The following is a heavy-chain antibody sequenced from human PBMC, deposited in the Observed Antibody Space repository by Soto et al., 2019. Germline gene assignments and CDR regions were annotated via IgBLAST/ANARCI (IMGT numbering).Heavy chain of an antibody. V-gene: IGHV4-39*01. Sequence: QLQLQESGPGLVKPSETLSLTCTVSGGSISSSSYYWGWIRQPPGQGLEWIGRIYYSGSTYYNPSLKSRLTISVDTSNNQFSLKRSSLTAAATAVYYCAGCGSYRNYVWYYYYYMDVWGKGTTVTVSS. CDR3: AGCGSYRNYVWYYYYYMDV. D-gene: IGHD1-26*01. CDR2: IYYSGST. CDR1: GGSISSSSYY. J-gene: IGHJ6*03.